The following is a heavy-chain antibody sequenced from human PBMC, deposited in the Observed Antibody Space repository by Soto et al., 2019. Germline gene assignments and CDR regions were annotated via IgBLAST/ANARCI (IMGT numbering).Heavy chain of an antibody. CDR3: GRGRSGQIVVFY. CDR2: IGPETGAT. Sequence: ASVKVSCKASGYTFTGHYIHWVRQAPEQGPEWMGEIGPETGATRYAQKFQGRITMTRDMSITTVYMELNNLSPDDTAVYYCGRGRSGQIVVFYWGQGTPVTVSS. J-gene: IGHJ4*02. V-gene: IGHV1-2*02. CDR1: GYTFTGHY. D-gene: IGHD1-26*01.